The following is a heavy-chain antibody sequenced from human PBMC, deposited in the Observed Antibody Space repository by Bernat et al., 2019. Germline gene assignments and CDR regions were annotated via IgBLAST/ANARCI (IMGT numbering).Heavy chain of an antibody. V-gene: IGHV4-39*01. Sequence: QLQLQESGPGLVKPSETLSLTCTVSGGSISSSSYYWGWIRQPPGKGLEWIGSIYYSGSTYYNPSLKSRVTISVDTSKSQFALKLSTVTAADTAVYYCARTYYDFWSGYYPNNWFDAWGQGTLVTVSS. CDR3: ARTYYDFWSGYYPNNWFDA. D-gene: IGHD3-3*01. CDR2: IYYSGST. CDR1: GGSISSSSYY. J-gene: IGHJ5*02.